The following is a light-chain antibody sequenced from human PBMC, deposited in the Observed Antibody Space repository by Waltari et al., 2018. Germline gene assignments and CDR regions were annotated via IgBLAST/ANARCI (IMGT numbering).Light chain of an antibody. V-gene: IGKV3-15*01. J-gene: IGKJ5*01. CDR3: QQYDNWPLT. Sequence: ETVMTQSPATLSVYPGERATLSFRASQRIKNNLAWYQQKGGQAPRLLLFDASTRATGISARFSGSGYGTEFTLTISSLQSEDFAVYYCQQYDNWPLTFGQGTRLDIK. CDR1: QRIKNN. CDR2: DAS.